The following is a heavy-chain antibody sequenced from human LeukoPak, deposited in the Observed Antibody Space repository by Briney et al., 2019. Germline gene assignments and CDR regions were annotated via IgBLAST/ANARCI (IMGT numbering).Heavy chain of an antibody. CDR1: GGSISSGGYY. D-gene: IGHD6-6*01. V-gene: IGHV4-31*03. CDR2: IYYSGST. Sequence: KASQTLSLTCTVSGGSISSGGYYWSWIRQHPGKGLEWIGYIYYSGSTYYNPSLKSRVTISVDTSKNQFSLKLSSVTAADTAVYYRAIEYSSSSMLVWGQGTLVTVSS. J-gene: IGHJ4*02. CDR3: AIEYSSSSMLV.